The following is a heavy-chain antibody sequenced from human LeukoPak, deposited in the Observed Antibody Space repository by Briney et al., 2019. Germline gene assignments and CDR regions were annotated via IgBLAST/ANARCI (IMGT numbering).Heavy chain of an antibody. D-gene: IGHD6-19*01. CDR3: ARHAYRSGWLDF. Sequence: KPSETLSLTCTVSGGSISSSSYYWGRIRRPPGKGLEWIGTIYYSGGTYYNPSLDSRVTISVDTSKNQFSLRLSSVTAADTAVYYCARHAYRSGWLDFWGQGTLVTVSS. V-gene: IGHV4-39*01. J-gene: IGHJ4*02. CDR2: IYYSGGT. CDR1: GGSISSSSYY.